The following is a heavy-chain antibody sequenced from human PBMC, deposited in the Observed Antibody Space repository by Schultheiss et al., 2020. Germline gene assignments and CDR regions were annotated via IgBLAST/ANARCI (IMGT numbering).Heavy chain of an antibody. CDR3: ARDSGDSSGYPWNWFDP. Sequence: ASVKVSCKASGYTFTSYYMHWVRQAPGQGLEWMGIINPSGGSTSYAQKFQGRVTMTMDTSTSTVYMELSSLRSEDTAVYYCARDSGDSSGYPWNWFDPWGQGTLVTVSS. CDR1: GYTFTSYY. CDR2: INPSGGST. J-gene: IGHJ5*02. V-gene: IGHV1-46*01. D-gene: IGHD3-22*01.